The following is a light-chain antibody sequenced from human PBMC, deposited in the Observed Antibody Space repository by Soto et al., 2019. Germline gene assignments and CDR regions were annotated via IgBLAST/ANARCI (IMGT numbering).Light chain of an antibody. CDR3: AAGDDSLNGPVV. CDR2: SNN. V-gene: IGLV1-44*01. J-gene: IGLJ2*01. Sequence: QSVLTQPPSASGTPGQRVTISCSGSSSNIGSNPVNWYQQLPGTAPKLLVYSNNQRPSGVHDRFSGSKSGTSASLAISGLQSEDEADYYCAAGDDSLNGPVVFGGGTQLTVL. CDR1: SSNIGSNP.